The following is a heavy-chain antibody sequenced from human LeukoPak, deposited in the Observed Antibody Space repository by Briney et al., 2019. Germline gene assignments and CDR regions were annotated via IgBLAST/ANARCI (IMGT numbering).Heavy chain of an antibody. V-gene: IGHV1-2*06. J-gene: IGHJ4*02. CDR3: ARDHPPYYFPDNSGSFGWGPTKVLGY. D-gene: IGHD3-22*01. CDR2: INPNSGGT. CDR1: GYTFTGYY. Sequence: ASVKVSCKASGYTFTGYYMHWVRQAPGQGLEWMGRINPNSGGTNYAQKFQGRVTMTRDTSTSTVYMELNSLRSEDTALYYCARDHPPYYFPDNSGSFGWGPTKVLGYWGQGTLVTVSS.